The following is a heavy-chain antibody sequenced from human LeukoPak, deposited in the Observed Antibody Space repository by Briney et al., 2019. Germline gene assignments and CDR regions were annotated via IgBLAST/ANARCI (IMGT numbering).Heavy chain of an antibody. Sequence: SETLSLTCAVSGGSISSGGHSWSWIRQPPGKGLEWIGYIYHSGSTYYSPSLKSRVTISVDRSKNQFSLKLSSVTAADTAVYYCARGISYDSSGYQYNWFDPWGQGTLVTVSS. CDR2: IYHSGST. V-gene: IGHV4-30-2*01. D-gene: IGHD3-22*01. J-gene: IGHJ5*02. CDR1: GGSISSGGHS. CDR3: ARGISYDSSGYQYNWFDP.